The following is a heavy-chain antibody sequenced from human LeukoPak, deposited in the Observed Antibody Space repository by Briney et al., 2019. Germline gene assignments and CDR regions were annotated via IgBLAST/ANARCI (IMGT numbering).Heavy chain of an antibody. CDR2: INHSGST. CDR3: ARVHNYGSGSYYFDY. V-gene: IGHV4-34*01. J-gene: IGHJ4*02. CDR1: GGSFSGYY. Sequence: PSETLSLTCAVYGGSFSGYYWSWIRQPPGKGLEWIGEINHSGSTNYNPSLKSRVTISVDTSKNQFSLKLSSVTAADTAVYYCARVHNYGSGSYYFDYWGQGTLVTVSS. D-gene: IGHD3-10*01.